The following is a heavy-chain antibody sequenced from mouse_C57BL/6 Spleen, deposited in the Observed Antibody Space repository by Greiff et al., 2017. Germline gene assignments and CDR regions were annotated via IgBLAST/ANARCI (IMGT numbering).Heavy chain of an antibody. CDR2: IYPGDGDT. CDR1: GYAFSSSW. V-gene: IGHV1-82*01. Sequence: VKLMESGPELVKPGASVKISCKASGYAFSSSWMNWVKQRPGKGLEWIGRIYPGDGDTNYNGKFKGKATLTADKSSSTAYMQLSSLTSEDSAVYFCARNRGGNYVLDYWGQGTTLTVSS. D-gene: IGHD2-1*01. CDR3: ARNRGGNYVLDY. J-gene: IGHJ2*01.